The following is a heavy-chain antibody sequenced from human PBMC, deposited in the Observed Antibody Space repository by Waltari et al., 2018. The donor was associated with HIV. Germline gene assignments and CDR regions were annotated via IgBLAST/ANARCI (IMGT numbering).Heavy chain of an antibody. Sequence: EVQLVESGGGLVQPGGFLRLSCAASEFTFNNYWMTWVRQAPGKGLEWVTNIKQDESEKYYVDSVKGRFTISRDNAKNSLFLQMNSLRAEDTAVYYCAREALYDSSGYYFDYWGQGTLVTVSS. D-gene: IGHD3-22*01. CDR2: IKQDESEK. CDR3: AREALYDSSGYYFDY. CDR1: EFTFNNYW. V-gene: IGHV3-7*01. J-gene: IGHJ4*02.